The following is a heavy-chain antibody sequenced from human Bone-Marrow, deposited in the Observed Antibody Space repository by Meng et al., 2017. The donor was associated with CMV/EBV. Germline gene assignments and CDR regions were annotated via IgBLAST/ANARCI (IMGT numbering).Heavy chain of an antibody. CDR1: GDSISRYY. CDR2: IYYSGST. V-gene: IGHV4-59*01. CDR3: ARGLPNGYAFDI. Sequence: SETLSLTCTVSGDSISRYYWSWIRQPPGKGLEWIGYIYYSGSTNLNPSLKSRVTISVDTSKNQFSLKLSSVTAADTALYNCARGLPNGYAFDIWGQGKRVTVSS. D-gene: IGHD2-21*02. J-gene: IGHJ3*02.